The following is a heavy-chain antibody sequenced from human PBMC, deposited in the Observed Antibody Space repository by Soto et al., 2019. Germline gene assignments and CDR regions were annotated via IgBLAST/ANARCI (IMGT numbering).Heavy chain of an antibody. Sequence: QVQLQESGPGLVKPSQTLSLTCTVSGGSISSGGYYWYWIRQHPGKGLEWIGYIYYSGTTNYNPSLKNRVTLSVDTSKNQFSLKLSSVTAAATAVYYCAASCVACGGFNYYGMDVWGQGTTVTVSS. CDR1: GGSISSGGYY. D-gene: IGHD2-21*01. CDR2: IYYSGTT. V-gene: IGHV4-31*03. J-gene: IGHJ6*02. CDR3: AASCVACGGFNYYGMDV.